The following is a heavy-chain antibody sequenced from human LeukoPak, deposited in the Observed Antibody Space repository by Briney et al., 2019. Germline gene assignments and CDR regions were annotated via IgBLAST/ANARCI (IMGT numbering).Heavy chain of an antibody. Sequence: GGSLRLSCAASGFSFSRYAMHWVRQAPGKGLEWVAVISYDGSNKYYADSVKGRFTISRDNSKNTLCLQMNSLRAEDTAVYYCARVYDSSGTNEYFQHWGQGTLVTVSS. J-gene: IGHJ1*01. CDR1: GFSFSRYA. D-gene: IGHD6-25*01. CDR2: ISYDGSNK. CDR3: ARVYDSSGTNEYFQH. V-gene: IGHV3-30*04.